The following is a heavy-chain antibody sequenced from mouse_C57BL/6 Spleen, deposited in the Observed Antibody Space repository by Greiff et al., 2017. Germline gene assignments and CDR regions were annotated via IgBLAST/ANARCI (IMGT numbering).Heavy chain of an antibody. J-gene: IGHJ3*01. Sequence: VQLKESGPVLVKPGASVKMSCKASGYTFTDYYMNWVKQSHGKSLEWIGVINPYNGGTSYNQKFKGKATLTVDKSSSTAYMELNSLTSEDSAVYYCARDGSSYAWFAYWGQGTLVTVSA. V-gene: IGHV1-19*01. D-gene: IGHD1-1*01. CDR3: ARDGSSYAWFAY. CDR2: INPYNGGT. CDR1: GYTFTDYY.